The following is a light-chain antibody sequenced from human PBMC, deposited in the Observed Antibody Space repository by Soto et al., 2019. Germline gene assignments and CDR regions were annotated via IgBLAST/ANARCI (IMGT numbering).Light chain of an antibody. J-gene: IGKJ2*01. CDR1: QSVTNNY. Sequence: EIVLTQSPGTLSLSPGERATLSCRASQSVTNNYLAWYQHKPGQAPRCLIYGAAIRSTGIPDRFSGSGSGTDFTLTISRLEPEDFAVYYCQQYGSSPRTFGQGTKLEIK. CDR3: QQYGSSPRT. V-gene: IGKV3-20*01. CDR2: GAA.